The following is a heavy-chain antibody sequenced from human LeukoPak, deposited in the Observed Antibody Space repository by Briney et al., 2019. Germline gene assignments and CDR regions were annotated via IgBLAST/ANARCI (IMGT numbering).Heavy chain of an antibody. J-gene: IGHJ2*01. CDR1: GFSLNTSGVG. V-gene: IGHV2-5*02. D-gene: IGHD2-15*01. Sequence: SGPTLVNPTQTLTLTCTFSGFSLNTSGVGVGWIRQPPGKALEWLALIYWEDDKRYSPSLKSRVTITKDTSKHQVVLRMTNMDPVDTATYYCAHSDSVSLFDLWGRGTLVTVSS. CDR3: AHSDSVSLFDL. CDR2: IYWEDDK.